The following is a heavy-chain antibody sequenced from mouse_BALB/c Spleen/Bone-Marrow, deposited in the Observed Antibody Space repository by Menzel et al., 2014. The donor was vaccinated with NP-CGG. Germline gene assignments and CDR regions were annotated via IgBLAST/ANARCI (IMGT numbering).Heavy chain of an antibody. CDR2: IHPSDSET. V-gene: IGHV1-74*01. J-gene: IGHJ3*01. Sequence: VQVVESGAELVRPGASVKLSCKASGYSFTSYWMNWVKQRPGQGLEWIGMIHPSDSETRLNQKFKGKATLTVDKSSSTAFMHLNSLTSEDSAVYYCARAGYGNYEAWFAYWGQGTLVTVSA. CDR1: GYSFTSYW. CDR3: ARAGYGNYEAWFAY. D-gene: IGHD2-10*02.